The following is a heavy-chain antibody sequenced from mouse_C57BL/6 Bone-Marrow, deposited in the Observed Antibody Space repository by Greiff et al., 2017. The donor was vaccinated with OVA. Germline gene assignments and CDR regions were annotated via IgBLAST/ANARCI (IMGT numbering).Heavy chain of an antibody. J-gene: IGHJ2*01. V-gene: IGHV14-4*01. CDR3: TTPYYYGSSNFDY. CDR1: GFNIKDDY. Sequence: EVQLQQSGAELVRPGASVKLSCTASGFNIKDDYMHWVKQRPEQGLEWIGWIDPENGDTEYASKFQGKATITADTSSNTAYLQLSSLTSEDTAVYYCTTPYYYGSSNFDYWGQGTTLTVSS. D-gene: IGHD1-1*01. CDR2: IDPENGDT.